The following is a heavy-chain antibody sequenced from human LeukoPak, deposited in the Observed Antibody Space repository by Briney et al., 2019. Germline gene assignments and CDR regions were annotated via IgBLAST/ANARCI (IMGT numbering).Heavy chain of an antibody. CDR3: ARGDGYNFFDY. CDR1: GFTFSSYA. CDR2: ISGSGGTT. J-gene: IGHJ4*02. D-gene: IGHD5-24*01. V-gene: IGHV3-23*01. Sequence: GGSLRLSCAVSGFTFSSYAMTWVRQPPGKGLEWVSAISGSGGTTYYADSVKGRFTISRDNSENTLYLQMKSLRAEDTAVYYCARGDGYNFFDYWGQGTLVTVSS.